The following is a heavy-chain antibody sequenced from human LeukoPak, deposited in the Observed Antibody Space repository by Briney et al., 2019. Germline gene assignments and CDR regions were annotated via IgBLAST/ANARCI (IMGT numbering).Heavy chain of an antibody. CDR2: IYYSGDT. D-gene: IGHD1-26*01. Sequence: SETLSLTCAVSGAFIDTTSYYCGWIRQPPGKGLEWIGSIYYSGDTHYNPSLKSRVTISADTSKNQFSLKLSSVTAADTAVYYCARERRVGATTSYFDYWGQGTLVTVSS. CDR3: ARERRVGATTSYFDY. J-gene: IGHJ4*02. V-gene: IGHV4-39*07. CDR1: GAFIDTTSYY.